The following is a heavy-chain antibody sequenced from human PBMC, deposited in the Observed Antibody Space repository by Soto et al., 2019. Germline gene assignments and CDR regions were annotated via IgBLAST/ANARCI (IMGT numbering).Heavy chain of an antibody. CDR1: GGSISSGDYY. D-gene: IGHD3-3*01. CDR3: ARGEGPGDFWSALTWGY. CDR2: IYYSGST. V-gene: IGHV4-30-4*01. Sequence: QVQLQESGPGLVKPSQTLSLTCTISGGSISSGDYYWSWIRQPPGKGLEWIGYIYYSGSTYYNPSLKSRVTISVDTSKNQFSLKLSSVTAADTAVYYCARGEGPGDFWSALTWGYWGQGTLVTVSS. J-gene: IGHJ4*02.